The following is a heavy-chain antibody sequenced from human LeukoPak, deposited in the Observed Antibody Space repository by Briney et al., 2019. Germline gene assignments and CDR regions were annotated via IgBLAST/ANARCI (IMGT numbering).Heavy chain of an antibody. CDR3: ASGSGDYGEPFDY. Sequence: GGSLRLSCSASGFTFSSHWMHWVRQAPGKGLVLVSRINGDGSETNYAGSVRGRFTISRDNAKNTVYLQMSRLRAEDTAVYYCASGSGDYGEPFDYWGPGNLVTVSS. CDR2: INGDGSET. D-gene: IGHD4-17*01. CDR1: GFTFSSHW. V-gene: IGHV3-74*01. J-gene: IGHJ4*02.